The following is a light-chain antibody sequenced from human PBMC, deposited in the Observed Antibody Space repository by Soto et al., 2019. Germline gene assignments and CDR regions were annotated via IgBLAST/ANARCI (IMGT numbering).Light chain of an antibody. CDR2: DAS. V-gene: IGKV1-33*01. CDR3: QQYDNLPFT. CDR1: QDISNY. Sequence: DIQMTQSPSSLSASVGDRVTITCQASQDISNYLNWYQQKPGKAPKVLIYDASYLETGVPPRFSGTGSGTDFTFTISSLQPEDIATYYCQQYDNLPFTFGPGTTVDFK. J-gene: IGKJ3*01.